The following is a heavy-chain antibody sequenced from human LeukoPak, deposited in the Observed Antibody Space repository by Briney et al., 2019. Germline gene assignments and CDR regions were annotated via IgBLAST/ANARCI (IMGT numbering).Heavy chain of an antibody. CDR3: ARADYGGNSDHYYYGMDV. D-gene: IGHD4-23*01. J-gene: IGHJ6*02. Sequence: ASVKVSCKAAGYIFTNYYMHWVRQALGQGLEWMGIINPGGGSTSYAQKFQGRVTMTRDTSTSTVYMELSSLRSEDTAVYYCARADYGGNSDHYYYGMDVWGQGTRVTVSS. CDR2: INPGGGST. V-gene: IGHV1-46*01. CDR1: GYIFTNYY.